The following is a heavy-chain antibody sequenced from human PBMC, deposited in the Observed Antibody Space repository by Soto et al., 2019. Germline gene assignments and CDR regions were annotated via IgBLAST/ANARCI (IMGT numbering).Heavy chain of an antibody. CDR3: ARGSGYDAGFDY. V-gene: IGHV4-34*01. D-gene: IGHD5-12*01. Sequence: QVQLQQWGAGLLKPSETLSLTCAVYGGSFSGYYWSWIRQPPGKGLEWIGEINHSGSTNYNPSLKSRVTISVDTSKNQFSLKLSSVTAADTAVYYCARGSGYDAGFDYWGQGTLVTDSS. CDR2: INHSGST. J-gene: IGHJ4*02. CDR1: GGSFSGYY.